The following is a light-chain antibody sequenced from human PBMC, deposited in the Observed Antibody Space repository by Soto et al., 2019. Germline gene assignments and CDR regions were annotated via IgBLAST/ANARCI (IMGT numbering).Light chain of an antibody. Sequence: QSAPTHPPSASGTPRQRGTLSFSGRSPNIGSNTVNWYQQLPGTAPKLLIYSNNQRPSGVPDRFSGSKSGTSASLAISGLQSEDEADYYCAAWDDSLNGYVFGTGTKVTVL. CDR1: SPNIGSNT. V-gene: IGLV1-44*01. CDR2: SNN. J-gene: IGLJ1*01. CDR3: AAWDDSLNGYV.